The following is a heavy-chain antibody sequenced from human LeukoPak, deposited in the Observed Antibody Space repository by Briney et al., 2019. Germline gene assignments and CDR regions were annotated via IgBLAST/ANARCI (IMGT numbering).Heavy chain of an antibody. V-gene: IGHV1-69*13. J-gene: IGHJ4*02. D-gene: IGHD2-21*01. CDR3: ARLGGGYYYFDY. CDR1: GGTFSSYA. Sequence: SVKVSCKASGGTFSSYAISWVRQAPGQGLEWMGGIIPIFGTANYAQKFQGRVTITADESTSTAYMELSSLRSEDTAVYYCARLGGGYYYFDYWGQGTLVTVSS. CDR2: IIPIFGTA.